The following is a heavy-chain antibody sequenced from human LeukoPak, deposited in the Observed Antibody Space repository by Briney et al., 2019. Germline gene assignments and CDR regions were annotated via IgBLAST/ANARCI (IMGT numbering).Heavy chain of an antibody. J-gene: IGHJ4*02. CDR1: GFTFSTYG. Sequence: GRSLRLSCAASGFTFSTYGMHWVRQAPGKGLEWVSDIWYNGNTYYADSAKGRFTISRDNSKSTLYLQMNSLRAEDTAVYYCAREEGVDGTSGINNWGQGTLVIVSS. D-gene: IGHD4-23*01. V-gene: IGHV3-33*01. CDR2: IWYNGNT. CDR3: AREEGVDGTSGINN.